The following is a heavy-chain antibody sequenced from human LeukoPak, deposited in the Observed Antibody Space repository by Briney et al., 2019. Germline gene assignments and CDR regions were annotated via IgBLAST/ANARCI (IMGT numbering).Heavy chain of an antibody. D-gene: IGHD1-26*01. V-gene: IGHV1-2*02. CDR2: INPNSGGT. Sequence: ASVKASCKASGYTFTGYYMHWVRQAPGQGLEWMGWINPNSGGTNYAQKFQGRVTMTRDTSISTAYMELSRLRSDDTAVYYCATYSGSYYYYGMDVWGQGTTVTVSS. CDR3: ATYSGSYYYYGMDV. CDR1: GYTFTGYY. J-gene: IGHJ6*02.